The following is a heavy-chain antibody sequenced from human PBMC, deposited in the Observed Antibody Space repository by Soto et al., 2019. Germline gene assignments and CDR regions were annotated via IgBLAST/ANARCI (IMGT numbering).Heavy chain of an antibody. V-gene: IGHV2-5*01. D-gene: IGHD1-20*01. CDR2: IYWNGGT. CDR3: AHLPPFADYNLDY. CDR1: GFSLSTGGVG. Sequence: QITLKYSGPTLVNPTQTLTLTCNFSGFSLSTGGVGVAWVRQPPGNALEWLILIYWNGGTRTSPSLENRLTVTKEASKNQVALTMTNMDLVDTATYYSAHLPPFADYNLDYWGQGTRVTVSS. J-gene: IGHJ4*02.